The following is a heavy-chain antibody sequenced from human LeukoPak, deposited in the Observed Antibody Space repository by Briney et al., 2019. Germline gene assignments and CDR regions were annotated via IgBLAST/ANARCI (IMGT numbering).Heavy chain of an antibody. J-gene: IGHJ4*02. D-gene: IGHD6-19*01. Sequence: PSETLSLTCAVYGGSFSGYYWSWIRQPPGKGLEWIGEINHSGSTTYNPSLKCRVTISVDTSKTQFSLKLSSVPAADTAVYYCARAPGYSSGWYGARGTSRYFDYWGQGTLVTVSS. V-gene: IGHV4-34*01. CDR3: ARAPGYSSGWYGARGTSRYFDY. CDR1: GGSFSGYY. CDR2: INHSGST.